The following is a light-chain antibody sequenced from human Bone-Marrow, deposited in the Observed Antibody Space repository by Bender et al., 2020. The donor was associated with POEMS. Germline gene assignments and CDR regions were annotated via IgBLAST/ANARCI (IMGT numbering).Light chain of an antibody. V-gene: IGLV3-1*01. CDR2: EDS. Sequence: SYELTQPPAVSVSPGQTATITCSGDKLGDTYACWYQLRPGQSPVVVIYEDSKRPSGIPERFSGSNSGNTATLTISGTQAMDEADYYCQAWDSSTSYVFGTGTKVTVL. CDR3: QAWDSSTSYV. CDR1: KLGDTY. J-gene: IGLJ1*01.